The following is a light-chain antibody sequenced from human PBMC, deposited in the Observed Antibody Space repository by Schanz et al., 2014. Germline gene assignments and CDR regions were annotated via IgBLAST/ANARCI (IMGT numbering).Light chain of an antibody. J-gene: IGKJ4*01. CDR1: ERISDN. V-gene: IGKV3D-15*01. CDR3: QKYNSIPLT. Sequence: EIVMTQSPATLSVSPGERATLSCRARERISDNLAWYQHKPGQAPRLLIYGASTRATGIPARFSGSGSGADFTLTISSLEPEDIATYYCQKYNSIPLTFGGGTKVAIK. CDR2: GAS.